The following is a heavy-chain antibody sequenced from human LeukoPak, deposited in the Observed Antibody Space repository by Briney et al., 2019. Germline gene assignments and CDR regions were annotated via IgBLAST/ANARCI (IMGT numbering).Heavy chain of an antibody. CDR1: GGSFSGYY. D-gene: IGHD2-2*02. J-gene: IGHJ3*02. CDR3: AREEDCSSTSCYTPSLDAFDI. Sequence: SETLSLTCAVYGGSFSGYYWSWIRQPPGKGLEWIGEINHSGSTNYNPSLKSRVTISVDTSKNQFSLKLSSVTAADTAVYYCAREEDCSSTSCYTPSLDAFDIWGQGTMVTVSS. CDR2: INHSGST. V-gene: IGHV4-34*01.